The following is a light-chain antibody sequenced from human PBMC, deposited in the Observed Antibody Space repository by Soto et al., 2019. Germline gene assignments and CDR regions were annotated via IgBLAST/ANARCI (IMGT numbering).Light chain of an antibody. CDR1: QSIYSW. Sequence: DIPMTQSPSTLSASVGDRVTISCRASQSIYSWLAWYQQKPGQAPKLLIHDASSLEGGVPSRFRGSGSGTEFTLTSSSLQPDDFATYYCQHYNSHLMYTFGQGTKLEIK. J-gene: IGKJ2*01. CDR2: DAS. V-gene: IGKV1-5*01. CDR3: QHYNSHLMYT.